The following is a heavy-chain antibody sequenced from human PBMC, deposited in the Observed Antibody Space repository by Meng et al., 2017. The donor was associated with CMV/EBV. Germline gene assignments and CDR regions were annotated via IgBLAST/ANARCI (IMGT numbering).Heavy chain of an antibody. J-gene: IGHJ6*02. CDR3: ARDGRGYCSSTSCYGMDV. V-gene: IGHV4-39*07. CDR2: IYYSGST. CDR1: GGSISSSSYY. Sequence: SETLSLTCTVSGGSISSSSYYWGWIRQPPGKGLEWIGSIYYSGSTYYNPPLKSRVTISVDTSKNQFSLKLSSVTAADTAVYYCARDGRGYCSSTSCYGMDVWGQGTTVTVSS. D-gene: IGHD2-2*03.